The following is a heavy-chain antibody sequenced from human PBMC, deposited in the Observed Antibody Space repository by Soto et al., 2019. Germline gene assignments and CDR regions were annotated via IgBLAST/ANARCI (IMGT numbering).Heavy chain of an antibody. CDR1: GFTFSSYG. J-gene: IGHJ6*02. D-gene: IGHD3-16*01. CDR3: AKDWASIHYYYYYGMDV. CDR2: ISYDGSNK. Sequence: ESGGGVVQPGRSLRLSCAASGFTFSSYGMHWVRQAPGKGLEWVAVISYDGSNKYYADSVKGRFTISRDNSKNTLYLQMNSLRAEDTAVYYCAKDWASIHYYYYYGMDVWGQGTTVTVSS. V-gene: IGHV3-30*18.